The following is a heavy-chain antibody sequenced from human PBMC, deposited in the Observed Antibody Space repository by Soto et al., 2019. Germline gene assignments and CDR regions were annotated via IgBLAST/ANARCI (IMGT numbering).Heavy chain of an antibody. CDR2: ISSTTNYI. CDR3: AREDSIIIPAVSDF. CDR1: GFTFTRYS. V-gene: IGHV3-21*01. D-gene: IGHD2-2*01. Sequence: GESLRLSCAASGFTFTRYSMNWVRQAPGKGLEWVSSISSTTNYIYYADSMKGRFTVSRDNAKNSVSLQMNTLRVEDTDVYYCAREDSIIIPAVSDFWGQGTLVTVPS. J-gene: IGHJ4*02.